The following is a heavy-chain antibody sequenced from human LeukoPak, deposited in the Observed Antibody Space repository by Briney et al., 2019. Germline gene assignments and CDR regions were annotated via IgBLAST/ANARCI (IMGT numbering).Heavy chain of an antibody. V-gene: IGHV3-30*18. D-gene: IGHD1-14*01. CDR1: GFTFSSYS. Sequence: PGGSLRLSCAASGFTFSSYSMNWVRQAPGKGLEWVAVISYDGSNKYYADSVKGRFTISRDNSKNTLYLQMNSLRAEDTAVYYCAKADRTSYYFDYWGQGTLVTVSS. J-gene: IGHJ4*02. CDR2: ISYDGSNK. CDR3: AKADRTSYYFDY.